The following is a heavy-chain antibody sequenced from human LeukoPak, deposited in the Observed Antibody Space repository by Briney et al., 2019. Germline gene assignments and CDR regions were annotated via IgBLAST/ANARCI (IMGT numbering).Heavy chain of an antibody. CDR1: GGSISSGSYY. D-gene: IGHD2-21*01. V-gene: IGHV4-39*01. Sequence: SETLPLTCSVSGGSISSGSYYWGWIRQPPGKGLEWIGSLYYRGTTYYSPSLESRVTISVDTSKNQFSLKLSSVTAADTAVYYCARPDKYCGGDCYSNAFDIWGQGTMVTVSS. CDR3: ARPDKYCGGDCYSNAFDI. J-gene: IGHJ3*02. CDR2: LYYRGTT.